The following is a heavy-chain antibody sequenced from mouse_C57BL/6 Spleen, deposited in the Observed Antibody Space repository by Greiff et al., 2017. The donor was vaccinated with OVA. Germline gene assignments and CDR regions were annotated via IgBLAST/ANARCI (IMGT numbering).Heavy chain of an antibody. CDR1: GFTFSDAW. CDR2: IRNKANNHAT. CDR3: TVRLRLDFDY. D-gene: IGHD2-4*01. J-gene: IGHJ2*01. Sequence: EVQLVESGGGLVQPGGSMKLSCAASGFTFSDAWMDWVRQSPEKGLEWVAEIRNKANNHATYYAESVKGRFTISRDDSKSSVYLQMNSLRAEDTGIYYCTVRLRLDFDYWGQGTTLTVSS. V-gene: IGHV6-6*01.